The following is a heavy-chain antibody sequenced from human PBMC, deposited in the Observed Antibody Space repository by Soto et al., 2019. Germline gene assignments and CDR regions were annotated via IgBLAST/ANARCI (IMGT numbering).Heavy chain of an antibody. CDR1: GYTFTSYY. J-gene: IGHJ4*02. Sequence: GASVKVSCKASGYTFTSYYMHWVRQAPGQGLEWMGIINPSGGSTSYAQKFQGRVTMTRDTSTSTVYMELSSLRSEDTAVYYCARDRSLYYYGSGSSHHTPGYWGQGTLVTVSS. CDR3: ARDRSLYYYGSGSSHHTPGY. V-gene: IGHV1-46*03. D-gene: IGHD3-10*01. CDR2: INPSGGST.